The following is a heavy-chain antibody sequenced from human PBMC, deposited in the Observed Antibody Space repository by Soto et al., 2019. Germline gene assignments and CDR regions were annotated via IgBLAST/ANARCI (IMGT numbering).Heavy chain of an antibody. V-gene: IGHV6-1*01. CDR1: GDSFSSNIPA. CDR3: ARDHVGSPGDY. D-gene: IGHD1-26*01. J-gene: IGHJ4*02. CDR2: TYYRSRWYN. Sequence: SQTLSLTCAISGDSFSSNIPAWNWIRQSPSRRLEWLGRTYYRSRWYNEYAVSVKSRITINPDTSKNQFSLQLNSVTPEDTAVYYCARDHVGSPGDYWGQGTLVTVSS.